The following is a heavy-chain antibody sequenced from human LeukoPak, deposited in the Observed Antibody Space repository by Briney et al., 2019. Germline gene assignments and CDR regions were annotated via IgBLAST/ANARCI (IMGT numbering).Heavy chain of an antibody. D-gene: IGHD4-17*01. V-gene: IGHV4-39*07. CDR1: GGSISSSSYY. CDR2: IYYSGST. CDR3: ARDRLAYGLSYYYYGMDV. Sequence: SETLSLTCTVSGGSISSSSYYWGWIRQPPGKGLEWIGSIYYSGSTYYNPSLKSRVTISVDTSKNQFSLKLSSVTAADTAVYYCARDRLAYGLSYYYYGMDVWGQGTTVTVSS. J-gene: IGHJ6*02.